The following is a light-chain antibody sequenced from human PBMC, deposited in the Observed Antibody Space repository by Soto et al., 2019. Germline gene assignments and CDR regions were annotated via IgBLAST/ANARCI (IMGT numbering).Light chain of an antibody. V-gene: IGKV1D-13*01. J-gene: IGKJ4*01. CDR2: DAS. CDR1: QGITGA. Sequence: AIQLTQSPSSLSASVGDRVTITCRASQGITGALAWYQQKPGEPPNLLIYDASSLESGVPSRFSGSGSGTDFTLTISSLQLEDSATYFCQQFNNYLLTFGGGTKVEIK. CDR3: QQFNNYLLT.